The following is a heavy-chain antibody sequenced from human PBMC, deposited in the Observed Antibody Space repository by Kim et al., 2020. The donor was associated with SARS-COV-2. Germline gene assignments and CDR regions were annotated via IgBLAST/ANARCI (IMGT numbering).Heavy chain of an antibody. J-gene: IGHJ2*01. CDR3: ARGPLRITMIVVVTHWYFDL. CDR1: GGSISSGGYY. V-gene: IGHV4-31*03. Sequence: TLSLTCTVSGGSISSGGYYWSWIRQHPGKGLEWIGYIYYSGSTYYNPSLKRRVTISVDTSKNQFSLKLSSVTAADTAVYYCARGPLRITMIVVVTHWYFDLWGRGTLVTVSS. D-gene: IGHD3-22*01. CDR2: IYYSGST.